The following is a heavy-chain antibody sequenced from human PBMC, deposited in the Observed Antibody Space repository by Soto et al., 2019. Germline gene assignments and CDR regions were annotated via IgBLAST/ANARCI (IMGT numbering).Heavy chain of an antibody. CDR2: ISGSSSNI. Sequence: GGSLRLSCAASGFTFSSYTMNWVRQAPGKGLEWISYISGSSSNIYYADSVKGRFTISRDNAKNSLYLQMNSLRAEDTAVYYCARGPLLNYDILTGYYSVWFDPWGQGTLVTVSS. J-gene: IGHJ5*02. V-gene: IGHV3-21*05. D-gene: IGHD3-9*01. CDR1: GFTFSSYT. CDR3: ARGPLLNYDILTGYYSVWFDP.